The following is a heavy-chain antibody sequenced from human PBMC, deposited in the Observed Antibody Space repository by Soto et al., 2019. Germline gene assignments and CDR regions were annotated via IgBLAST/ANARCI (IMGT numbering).Heavy chain of an antibody. D-gene: IGHD3-10*01. CDR2: IYWDDDK. J-gene: IGHJ4*02. CDR3: AHRRSDYGSGSYLLFDY. V-gene: IGHV2-5*02. CDR1: GFSVSTSGVG. Sequence: QITLKESGPTLVKPTQTLTLTCTFSGFSVSTSGVGVGWIRQPPGKALEWLALIYWDDDKRYSPSLKSRLTITKDTSKNQVVLTMTNMDPVDTATYYCAHRRSDYGSGSYLLFDYWGQGTLVTVSS.